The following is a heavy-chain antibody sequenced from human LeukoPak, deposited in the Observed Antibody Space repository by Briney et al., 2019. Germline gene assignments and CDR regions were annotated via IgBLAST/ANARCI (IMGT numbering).Heavy chain of an antibody. J-gene: IGHJ4*02. D-gene: IGHD1-1*01. CDR2: INPKSGGT. CDR1: GYTFTDYY. V-gene: IGHV1-2*02. Sequence: SVKVSCKASGYTFTDYYMHWVRQPPGQGLEGMGWINPKSGGTNYAQKFQGRVTMTRDTSISTAYMELSSLRSDDTAVYYCARRGDWNHHDFWGQGTLVTVSS. CDR3: ARRGDWNHHDF.